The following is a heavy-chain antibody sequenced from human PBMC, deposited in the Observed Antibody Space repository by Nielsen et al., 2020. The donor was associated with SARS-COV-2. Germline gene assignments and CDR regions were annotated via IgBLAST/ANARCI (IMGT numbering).Heavy chain of an antibody. J-gene: IGHJ4*02. Sequence: GESLKISCAASGFTFSDYYMSWFRQAPGKGLEWVGFIRSKAYGGTTEYAASVKGRFTISRDDSNTVYLQMNSLKTEDTAVYYCASSSWYHGVEDYWGQGTLVTVSS. V-gene: IGHV3-49*03. CDR2: IRSKAYGGTT. CDR3: ASSSWYHGVEDY. CDR1: GFTFSDYY. D-gene: IGHD6-13*01.